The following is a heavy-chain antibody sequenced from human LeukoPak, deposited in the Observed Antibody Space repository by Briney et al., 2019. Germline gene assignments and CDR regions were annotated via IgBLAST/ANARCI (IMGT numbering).Heavy chain of an antibody. CDR1: GGSVSSSSYY. D-gene: IGHD2-8*02. CDR2: VHYDGSS. Sequence: SETLSLTCTVSGGSVSSSSYYWGWIRQPPGKGLEWIGTVHYDGSSYYDTSLKSRVTISVDTSKNQLSLKLFFVTAADTAVYYCARHYCTGGPCYLDYWGQGTLVTVSS. V-gene: IGHV4-39*01. J-gene: IGHJ4*02. CDR3: ARHYCTGGPCYLDY.